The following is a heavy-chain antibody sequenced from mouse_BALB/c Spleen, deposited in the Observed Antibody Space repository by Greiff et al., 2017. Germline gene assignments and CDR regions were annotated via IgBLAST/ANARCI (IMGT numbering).Heavy chain of an antibody. J-gene: IGHJ4*01. Sequence: QVQLQQSGPGLVAPSQCLSITCTASGFSLTSYGVSWVRQPPGKGLEWLGVIWGDGSTNYHSALISSLSTSKDNSKSHVFLKLNSLQTDDTATYYCAKPVHYYGSMDYWGQGTSVTVSS. D-gene: IGHD1-2*01. V-gene: IGHV2-3*01. CDR3: AKPVHYYGSMDY. CDR1: GFSLTSYG. CDR2: IWGDGST.